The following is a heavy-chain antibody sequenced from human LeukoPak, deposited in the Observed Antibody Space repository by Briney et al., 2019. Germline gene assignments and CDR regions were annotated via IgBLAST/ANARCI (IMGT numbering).Heavy chain of an antibody. Sequence: ASVKVSCKASGGTFSSYAISWVRQAPGQGLEWMGGIIPIFGTANYAQKFQGRVTITADESTSTAYMELSSLRSEDTAVYYCARGVVVFTMIHPLDYWGQGTLVTVSS. CDR3: ARGVVVFTMIHPLDY. D-gene: IGHD3-22*01. CDR2: IIPIFGTA. J-gene: IGHJ4*02. CDR1: GGTFSSYA. V-gene: IGHV1-69*13.